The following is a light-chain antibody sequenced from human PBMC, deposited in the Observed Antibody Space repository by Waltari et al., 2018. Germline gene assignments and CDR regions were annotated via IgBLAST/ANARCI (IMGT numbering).Light chain of an antibody. CDR2: KAS. V-gene: IGKV1-5*03. Sequence: DIQMTQSPSTVSASVGARVTITCRASQSISRWLAWYQQKPGKAPKRLIHKASSLQSWVPSRFSGSGSGTEFTLNITSLQPDDFATYYCQHYNSFSALFTFGPGTQVDIK. J-gene: IGKJ3*01. CDR1: QSISRW. CDR3: QHYNSFSALFT.